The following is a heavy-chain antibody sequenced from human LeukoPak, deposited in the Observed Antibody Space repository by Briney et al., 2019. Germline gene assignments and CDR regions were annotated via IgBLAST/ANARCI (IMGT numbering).Heavy chain of an antibody. V-gene: IGHV3-23*01. CDR2: ISGSGGST. CDR1: GFTFSSYA. J-gene: IGHJ1*01. D-gene: IGHD3-10*01. CDR3: AKDVALWFGELFGYFQH. Sequence: GGSLRLSCAASGFTFSSYAMSWVRQAPGKGLEWVSAISGSGGSTYYADSVKGRFTISRDNSKNTLYLQMNSLRAEDTAVYYCAKDVALWFGELFGYFQHWGQGTLVTVSS.